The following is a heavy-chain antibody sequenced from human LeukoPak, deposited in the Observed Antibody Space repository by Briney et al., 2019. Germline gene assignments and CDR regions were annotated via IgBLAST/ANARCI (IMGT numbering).Heavy chain of an antibody. J-gene: IGHJ4*02. CDR1: GGFISSYY. V-gene: IGHV4-59*01. D-gene: IGHD3-22*01. Sequence: PAETLSLTCTVSGGFISSYYSSWIRQPPGKGLEWIGYIYYSGSTNYNPSLKSRVTISVDTSKSQFSLKLSSVTAADTAVYYCARVDNDSSGHFDYWGQGTLVTVSS. CDR3: ARVDNDSSGHFDY. CDR2: IYYSGST.